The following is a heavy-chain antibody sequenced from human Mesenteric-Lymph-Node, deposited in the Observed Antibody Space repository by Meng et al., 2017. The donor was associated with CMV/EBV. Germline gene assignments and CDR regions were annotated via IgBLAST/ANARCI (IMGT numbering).Heavy chain of an antibody. Sequence: ASVKVSCKASGYTFTSYGISWVRQAPGQGLEWMGWINPNSGGTNYAQKFQGRVTMTRDTSISTAYMELSRLRSDDTAVYYCASWERGVIGFSVDVWGQGTTVTVSS. CDR3: ASWERGVIGFSVDV. J-gene: IGHJ6*02. CDR2: INPNSGGT. CDR1: GYTFTSYG. V-gene: IGHV1-2*02. D-gene: IGHD3-10*01.